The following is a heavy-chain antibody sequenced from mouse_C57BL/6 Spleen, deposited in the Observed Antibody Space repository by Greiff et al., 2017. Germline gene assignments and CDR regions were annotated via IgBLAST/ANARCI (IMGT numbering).Heavy chain of an antibody. CDR2: IYPSDSET. V-gene: IGHV1-61*01. CDR3: ARSGYDGFAY. CDR1: GYTFTSYW. J-gene: IGHJ3*01. Sequence: QQSCKASGYTFTSYWMDWVKQRPGQGLEWIGNIYPSDSETHYNQKFKDKATLTVDNTSSTAYMQLSSLTSEDYAVYYCARSGYDGFAYWGQGTLVTVSA. D-gene: IGHD2-2*01.